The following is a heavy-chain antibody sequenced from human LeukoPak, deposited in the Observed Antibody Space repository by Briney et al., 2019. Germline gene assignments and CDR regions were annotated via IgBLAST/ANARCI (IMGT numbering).Heavy chain of an antibody. CDR3: ATIKRGSIYGYFDF. V-gene: IGHV4-59*11. D-gene: IGHD5-18*01. J-gene: IGHJ4*02. CDR1: GGSISSHY. Sequence: PSETLSLTCTVSGGSISSHYWSWIRQPPGNGLEWIAYLLDSVNTKDNPSLQSRLTLSADTSKNQFSLRLSSVTAADTAVYYCATIKRGSIYGYFDFWGQGIKVTVSS. CDR2: LLDSVNT.